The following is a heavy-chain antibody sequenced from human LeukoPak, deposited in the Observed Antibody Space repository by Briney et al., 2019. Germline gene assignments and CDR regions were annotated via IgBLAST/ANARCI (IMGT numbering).Heavy chain of an antibody. CDR2: ISGSGGST. CDR3: AKVATMIVVVTRFDY. CDR1: GFTFSSCA. J-gene: IGHJ4*02. V-gene: IGHV3-23*01. D-gene: IGHD3-22*01. Sequence: PGGSLRLSCAASGFTFSSCAMSWVRQAPGKGLEWVSAISGSGGSTYYADSVKGRFTISRDNSKNTLYLQMNSLRAEDTAVYYCAKVATMIVVVTRFDYWGQGTLVTVSS.